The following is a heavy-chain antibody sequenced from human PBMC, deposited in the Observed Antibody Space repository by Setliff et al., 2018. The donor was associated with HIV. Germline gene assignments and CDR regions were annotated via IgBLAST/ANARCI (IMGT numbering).Heavy chain of an antibody. CDR3: ARRGVVGWGYYSSPIFDY. D-gene: IGHD3-10*01. V-gene: IGHV4-61*09. CDR1: GGSINSGSYH. CDR2: SYTSGST. Sequence: SETLSLTCTVSGGSINSGSYHWSWIRQPAGKGLEWIGYSYTSGSTNYKPSLKSRVTISVDTSKNQFSLKLSSVTAADTAVYYCARRGVVGWGYYSSPIFDYWGQGTLVTVSS. J-gene: IGHJ4*02.